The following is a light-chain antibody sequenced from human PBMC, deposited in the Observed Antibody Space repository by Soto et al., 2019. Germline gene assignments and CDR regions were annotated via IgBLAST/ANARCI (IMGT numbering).Light chain of an antibody. V-gene: IGKV3-20*01. Sequence: VLTQSPGTLSLSPGERATLSCRASQSVSSNYLAWYQQKPGQAPRLLIYATSTRATGIPDRFSGSGSGTDFTLTISRLEPEDSAVYYCQQYVTSPEWMFGQGTKVDIK. CDR3: QQYVTSPEWM. CDR2: ATS. CDR1: QSVSSNY. J-gene: IGKJ1*01.